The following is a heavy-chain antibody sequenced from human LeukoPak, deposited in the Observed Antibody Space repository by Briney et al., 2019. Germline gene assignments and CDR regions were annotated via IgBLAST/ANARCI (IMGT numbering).Heavy chain of an antibody. CDR2: IYHSGST. Sequence: PSQTLSLTCAVSGGSISSGGYSWSWIRQPPGKGLEWIGYIYHSGSTHYNPSLKSRVTISVDRSKNQFSLKLSSVTAADTAVYYCASRNRYYYGMDVWGQGTTVTVSS. V-gene: IGHV4-30-2*01. J-gene: IGHJ6*02. D-gene: IGHD1-14*01. CDR1: GGSISSGGYS. CDR3: ASRNRYYYGMDV.